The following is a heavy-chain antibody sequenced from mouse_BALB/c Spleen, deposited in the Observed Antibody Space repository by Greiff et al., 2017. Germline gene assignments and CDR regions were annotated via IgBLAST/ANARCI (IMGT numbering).Heavy chain of an antibody. D-gene: IGHD1-1*01. CDR2: IDPANGNT. J-gene: IGHJ4*01. Sequence: VQLQQSGAELVKPGASVKLSCTASGFNIKDTYMHWVKQRPEQGLEWIGRIDPANGNTKYDPKFQGKATITADTSSNTAYLQLSSLTSEDTAVYYCARTYYGSPPYAMDYWGQGTSVTVSS. V-gene: IGHV14-3*02. CDR3: ARTYYGSPPYAMDY. CDR1: GFNIKDTY.